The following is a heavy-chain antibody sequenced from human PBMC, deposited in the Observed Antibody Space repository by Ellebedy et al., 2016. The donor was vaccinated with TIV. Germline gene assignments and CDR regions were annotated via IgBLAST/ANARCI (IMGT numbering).Heavy chain of an antibody. CDR2: INPSGDVT. Sequence: ASVKVSCKTSGFTFSSHYIHWVRQAPGQGLEWVGQINPSGDVTKYAQRFHGRVAITRETSTSTVYMELSSLRSEDTAVYHCARDSGDYGPDYWGQGTLVTVSA. CDR1: GFTFSSHY. V-gene: IGHV1-46*01. D-gene: IGHD4-17*01. CDR3: ARDSGDYGPDY. J-gene: IGHJ4*02.